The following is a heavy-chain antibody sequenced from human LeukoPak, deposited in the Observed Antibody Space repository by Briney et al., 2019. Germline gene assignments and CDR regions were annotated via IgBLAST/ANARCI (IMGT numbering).Heavy chain of an antibody. CDR3: ARSYTAMVMVDY. D-gene: IGHD5-18*01. CDR1: GFTFSSYS. J-gene: IGHJ4*02. V-gene: IGHV3-21*01. Sequence: PGGSLRLSCAASGFTFSSYSMNWVRQAPGKGLEWVSSISSSSSYIYYADSVKGRLTISRDNAKNSLYLQMNSLRAEDTAVYYCARSYTAMVMVDYWGQGTLVTVSS. CDR2: ISSSSSYI.